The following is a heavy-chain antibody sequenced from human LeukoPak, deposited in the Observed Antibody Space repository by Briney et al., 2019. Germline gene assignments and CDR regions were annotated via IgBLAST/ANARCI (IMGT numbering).Heavy chain of an antibody. CDR2: INPNSGGT. J-gene: IGHJ4*02. V-gene: IGHV1-2*02. Sequence: APVKVSCKASGYTFTGYYIHWVRQAPGQGLEWMGWINPNSGGTNYAQKFQGRVTMTRDTSISTAYMELSRLRSDDTAVYYCARKDTAMVLPFDYWGQGTLVTVSS. CDR1: GYTFTGYY. D-gene: IGHD5-18*01. CDR3: ARKDTAMVLPFDY.